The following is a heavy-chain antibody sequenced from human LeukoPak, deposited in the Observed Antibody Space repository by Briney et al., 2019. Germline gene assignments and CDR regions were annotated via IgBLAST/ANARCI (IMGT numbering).Heavy chain of an antibody. CDR3: AGSGGLSNQGAVFDY. V-gene: IGHV4-4*07. Sequence: SETLSLTCTVSGGSISTYYWSWIRQPAGKGLEWIGRIHVSGTTYTNPSLKTRVTMSVDTSKNQFSLKLTSVTAADTAVYYCAGSGGLSNQGAVFDYWGQGTLVTVSS. CDR2: IHVSGTT. CDR1: GGSISTYY. J-gene: IGHJ4*02. D-gene: IGHD3-10*01.